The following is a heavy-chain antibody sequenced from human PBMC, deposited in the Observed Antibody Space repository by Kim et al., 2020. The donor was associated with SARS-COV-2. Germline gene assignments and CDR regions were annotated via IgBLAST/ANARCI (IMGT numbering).Heavy chain of an antibody. CDR2: IYYSGST. D-gene: IGHD2-21*02. Sequence: SETLSLTCTVSGGSISSGDYYWSWIRQPPGKGLEWIGYIYYSGSTYYNPSLKSRVTISVDTSKNQFSLKLSSVTAADTAVYYCAGGDGGNRPYNWFDPWGQGTLVTVSS. V-gene: IGHV4-30-4*01. J-gene: IGHJ5*02. CDR3: AGGDGGNRPYNWFDP. CDR1: GGSISSGDYY.